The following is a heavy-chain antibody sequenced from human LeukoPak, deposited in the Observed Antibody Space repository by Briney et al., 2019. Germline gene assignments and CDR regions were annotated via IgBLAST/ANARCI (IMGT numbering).Heavy chain of an antibody. CDR2: IYPGDSDT. CDR1: GYSFTSYW. Sequence: GESLNISCKGSGYSFTSYWIGWVRPMPGKGLEWMGIIYPGDSDTRYSPSFQGQVTISADKSISTAYLQWSSLKASDTAMYYCARHLKGSRLRYFDWLLTTHAFDIWGQGTMVTVSS. J-gene: IGHJ3*02. CDR3: ARHLKGSRLRYFDWLLTTHAFDI. D-gene: IGHD3-9*01. V-gene: IGHV5-51*01.